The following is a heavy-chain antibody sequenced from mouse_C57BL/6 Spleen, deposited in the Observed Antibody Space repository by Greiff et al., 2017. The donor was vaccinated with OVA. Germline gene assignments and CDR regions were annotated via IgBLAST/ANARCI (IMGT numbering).Heavy chain of an antibody. D-gene: IGHD2-2*01. CDR2: ISTYYGDA. Sequence: VKLMESGPELVRPGVSVKISCKGSGYTFTDYAMHWVKQSHAKSLEWIGVISTYYGDASYNQKFKDKATMTVDKSSSTAYMELARLTSEDSAVYYCASRLRREGYWYFDVWGTGTTVTVSS. V-gene: IGHV1-67*01. CDR1: GYTFTDYA. J-gene: IGHJ1*03. CDR3: ASRLRREGYWYFDV.